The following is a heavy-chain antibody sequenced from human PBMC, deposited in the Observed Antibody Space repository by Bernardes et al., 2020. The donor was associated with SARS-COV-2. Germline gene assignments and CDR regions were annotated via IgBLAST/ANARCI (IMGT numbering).Heavy chain of an antibody. CDR1: GGPISSYY. Sequence: SETLSLTCTVSGGPISSYYWSWIRQPPGKGLEWIGYIYYGGSTNYNPSLKGRVTISLDTSKNQFSLKLSSVTAADTAVFYCATRQGSSSYPGAAYYFYGLDVWGQGTTVTVSS. J-gene: IGHJ6*02. V-gene: IGHV4-59*01. D-gene: IGHD5-18*01. CDR2: IYYGGST. CDR3: ATRQGSSSYPGAAYYFYGLDV.